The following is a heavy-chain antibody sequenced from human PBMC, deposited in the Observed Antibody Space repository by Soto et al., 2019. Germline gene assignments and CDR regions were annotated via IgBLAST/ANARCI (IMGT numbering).Heavy chain of an antibody. D-gene: IGHD3-10*01. Sequence: ASVKVSWKASGYAITDVVVNWVRQTTEQGLEWMGWMRPNTGHSGLAQKFQGRLTLTRDTSINTAYMELSSLRSEDTAIYYCARGINAGVDYWGQGTPVTVSS. CDR2: MRPNTGHS. J-gene: IGHJ4*02. V-gene: IGHV1-8*02. CDR3: ARGINAGVDY. CDR1: GYAITDVV.